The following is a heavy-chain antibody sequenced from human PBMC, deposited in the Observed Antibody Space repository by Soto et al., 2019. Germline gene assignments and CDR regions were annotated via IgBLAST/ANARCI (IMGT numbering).Heavy chain of an antibody. CDR3: ARDMRGEYYYYGTDV. Sequence: GESLKISCAASGFTFSDCYMSWIRQARGKGLEWVSYISSSGSTIYYADSVKGRFTISRDNAKNSLYLQMNSLRAEDTAVYYCARDMRGEYYYYGTDVWGQGTMVTVSS. J-gene: IGHJ6*02. CDR1: GFTFSDCY. D-gene: IGHD3-10*01. V-gene: IGHV3-11*01. CDR2: ISSSGSTI.